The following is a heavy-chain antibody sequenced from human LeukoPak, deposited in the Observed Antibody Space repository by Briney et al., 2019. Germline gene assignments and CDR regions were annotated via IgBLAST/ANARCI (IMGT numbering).Heavy chain of an antibody. CDR2: ISTSKTYT. V-gene: IGHV1-18*01. Sequence: ASVKVSCKASGYAFTTFGIMWVRQAPGQGLEWMGWISTSKTYTRYAQKVQGRATLTTDPSTSTAYLELTSLTSGDTAVYFCARASDTSWPFDFWGQGTKVTVSS. CDR3: ARASDTSWPFDF. CDR1: GYAFTTFG. J-gene: IGHJ4*02. D-gene: IGHD2-2*01.